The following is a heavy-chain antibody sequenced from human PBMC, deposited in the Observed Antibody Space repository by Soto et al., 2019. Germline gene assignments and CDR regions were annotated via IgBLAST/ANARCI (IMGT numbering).Heavy chain of an antibody. CDR2: ISSSGSTI. CDR3: ARDGGYSYGFVYYYGMDV. CDR1: GFTFSDYY. J-gene: IGHJ6*02. D-gene: IGHD5-18*01. Sequence: GGSLRLSCAASGFTFSDYYVSWIRQAPGKGLEWVSYISSSGSTIYYADSVKGRFTISRDNAKNSLYLQMNSLRAEDTAVYYCARDGGYSYGFVYYYGMDVWGQGTTVTVSS. V-gene: IGHV3-11*01.